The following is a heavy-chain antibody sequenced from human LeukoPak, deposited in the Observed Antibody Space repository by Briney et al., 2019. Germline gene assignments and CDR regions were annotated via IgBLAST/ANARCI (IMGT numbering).Heavy chain of an antibody. CDR1: GYTFTSYG. CDR2: ISAYNGNT. J-gene: IGHJ6*03. D-gene: IGHD3-3*01. V-gene: IGHV1-18*01. Sequence: ASVKVSCKASGYTFTSYGISWVRQARGQGLEWMGRISAYNGNTNYAQKLQGRVTMTTDTSTSTAYMELRSLRSDDTAVYYCARVLLLIFGVVMPWDYYYYMDVWGKGTAVTVSS. CDR3: ARVLLLIFGVVMPWDYYYYMDV.